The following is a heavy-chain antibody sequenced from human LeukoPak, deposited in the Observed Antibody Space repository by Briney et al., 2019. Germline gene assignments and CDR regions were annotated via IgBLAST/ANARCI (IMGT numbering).Heavy chain of an antibody. CDR2: IYPSGST. D-gene: IGHD1-26*01. V-gene: IGHV4-4*07. Sequence: SETLSLTCTVSDSSISSYYWTWIRQPAGEGLEWIGRIYPSGSTNYNPSLKSRVTMSVDTSKNQFSLKLSSMTAADTAVYYCSTYSGGYAYYAYWGQGILVTVSS. J-gene: IGHJ4*02. CDR3: STYSGGYAYYAY. CDR1: DSSISSYY.